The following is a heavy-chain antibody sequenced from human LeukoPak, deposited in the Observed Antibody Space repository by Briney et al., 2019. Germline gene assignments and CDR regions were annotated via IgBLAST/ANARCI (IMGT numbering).Heavy chain of an antibody. CDR3: AKNGEYQLLYPYYFDY. CDR1: GFTFSSYA. J-gene: IGHJ4*02. Sequence: GGSLRLSCAASGFTFSSYAMSWVRQAPGKGLEWVSAISGSGGSTYYADSVKGRFTISRYNSKNTLYLQMNSLRAEDTAVYYCAKNGEYQLLYPYYFDYWGQGTLVTVSS. V-gene: IGHV3-23*01. CDR2: ISGSGGST. D-gene: IGHD2-2*02.